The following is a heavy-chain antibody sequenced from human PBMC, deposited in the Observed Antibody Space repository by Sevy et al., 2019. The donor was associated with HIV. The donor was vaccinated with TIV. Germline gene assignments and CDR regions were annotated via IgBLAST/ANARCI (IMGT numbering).Heavy chain of an antibody. CDR2: LIGGGSRT. Sequence: GSLRLSCAASGFPFSNFAMSWVRQAPGKGLEWVSTLIGGGSRTYYADSVTGRFIISRDNSRNTLNLQMNSLTAEDTAIYYCAKRRVQSGLSGGGANYGMDVCGRGTTVTVSS. J-gene: IGHJ6*02. D-gene: IGHD2-8*02. V-gene: IGHV3-23*01. CDR3: AKRRVQSGLSGGGANYGMDV. CDR1: GFPFSNFA.